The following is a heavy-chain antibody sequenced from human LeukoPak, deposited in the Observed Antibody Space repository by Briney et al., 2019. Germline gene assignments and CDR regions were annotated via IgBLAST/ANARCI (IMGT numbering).Heavy chain of an antibody. CDR2: IWYDGSNK. CDR1: GFTFSSYS. D-gene: IGHD3-22*01. CDR3: ARDEVGYYDSSGLIDY. Sequence: GGSLRLSCAASGFTFSSYSMNWVRQAPGKGLEWVAVIWYDGSNKYYADSVKGRFTISRDNSKNTLYLQMNSLRAEDTAVYYCARDEVGYYDSSGLIDYWGQGTLVTVSS. V-gene: IGHV3-33*08. J-gene: IGHJ4*02.